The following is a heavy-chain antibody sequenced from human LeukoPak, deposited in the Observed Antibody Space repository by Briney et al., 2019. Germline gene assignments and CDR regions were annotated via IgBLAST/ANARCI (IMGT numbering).Heavy chain of an antibody. CDR3: ATVGYCSSTSCPSGWFDP. V-gene: IGHV1-24*01. Sequence: GASVKVSCKVSGYTLTELSMHWVRQAPGKGLEWMGGFDPEDGETIYAQKFQGRVTMTEDTSTDTAYMELSSLRSEDTAVYYCATVGYCSSTSCPSGWFDPWGQGTLVTVSS. D-gene: IGHD2-2*01. J-gene: IGHJ5*02. CDR2: FDPEDGET. CDR1: GYTLTELS.